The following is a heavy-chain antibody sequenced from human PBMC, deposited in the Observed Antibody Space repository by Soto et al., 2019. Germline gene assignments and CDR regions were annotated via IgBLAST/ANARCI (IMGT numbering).Heavy chain of an antibody. J-gene: IGHJ4*02. D-gene: IGHD3-22*01. CDR1: GFTFSDYY. V-gene: IGHV3-11*01. CDR2: ISSSDSIV. CDR3: ARDVGYYDSSGYFDY. Sequence: GGSLRLSCAASGFTFSDYYMSWIRQAPGKGLEWVSYISSSDSIVSYADSVKGRFTISRDNAKNSLYLQMNSLRAEDTAVYFCARDVGYYDSSGYFDYWGQGNMVTVSS.